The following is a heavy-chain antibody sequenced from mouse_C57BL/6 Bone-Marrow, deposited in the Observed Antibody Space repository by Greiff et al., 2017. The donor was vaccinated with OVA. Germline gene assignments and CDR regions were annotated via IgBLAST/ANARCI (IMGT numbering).Heavy chain of an antibody. V-gene: IGHV1-69*01. CDR2: IDPSDSYT. CDR1: GYTFTSYW. CDR3: ARGSYYGSSQPYYAMDY. J-gene: IGHJ4*01. Sequence: QVQLQQPGAELVMPGASVKLSCKASGYTFTSYWMHWVKQRPGQGLEWIGEIDPSDSYTNYNQKFKGKSTLTVDKSSSTAYMQLSSLTSEDSAVYYCARGSYYGSSQPYYAMDYWGQGTSVTVSS. D-gene: IGHD1-1*01.